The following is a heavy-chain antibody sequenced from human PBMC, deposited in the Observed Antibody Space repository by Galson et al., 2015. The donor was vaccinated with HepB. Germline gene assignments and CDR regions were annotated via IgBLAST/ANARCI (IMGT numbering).Heavy chain of an antibody. J-gene: IGHJ5*02. Sequence: CAISGDSVSSNSAAWNWIRQSPSRGLEWLGRTYYRSKWYNDYAVSVKSRITINPDTSKNQFSLQLNSVTPEDTAVYYCARVLYSSSSVGAAKKYNWFDPWGQGTLVTVSS. CDR3: ARVLYSSSSVGAAKKYNWFDP. CDR2: TYYRSKWYN. V-gene: IGHV6-1*01. CDR1: GDSVSSNSAA. D-gene: IGHD6-6*01.